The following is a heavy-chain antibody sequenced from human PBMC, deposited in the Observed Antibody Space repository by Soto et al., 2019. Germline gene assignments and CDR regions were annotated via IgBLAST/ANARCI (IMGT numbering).Heavy chain of an antibody. Sequence: QPGGSLRLSCAASGFTFSSYAMSWVRQAPGKGLEWVSAISGSGGSTYYADSVKGRFTISRDNSKNTLYLQMNSLRAEDTAVYYCAKAGRSWYFNHYYGMDVWGQGTKVTV. V-gene: IGHV3-23*01. CDR1: GFTFSSYA. J-gene: IGHJ6*02. D-gene: IGHD6-13*01. CDR3: AKAGRSWYFNHYYGMDV. CDR2: ISGSGGST.